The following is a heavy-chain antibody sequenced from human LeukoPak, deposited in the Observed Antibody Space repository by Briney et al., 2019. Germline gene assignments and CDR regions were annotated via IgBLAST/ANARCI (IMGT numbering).Heavy chain of an antibody. CDR3: ARGVYDWDY. V-gene: IGHV4-31*03. CDR1: SGSISSGGHY. CDR2: IYYTGST. Sequence: SQTLSLTCTVSSGSISSGGHYWSWIRQHPGKGLEWIGYIYYTGSTCYNPSLKSRVTLSVDTSKNQFSLKLSSVTAADTAVYYCARGVYDWDYWGQGTLVTVSS. J-gene: IGHJ4*02. D-gene: IGHD3-9*01.